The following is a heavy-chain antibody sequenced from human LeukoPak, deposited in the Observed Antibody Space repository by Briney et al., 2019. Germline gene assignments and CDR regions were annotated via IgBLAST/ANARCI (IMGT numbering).Heavy chain of an antibody. J-gene: IGHJ6*03. CDR1: GFTFTTPG. V-gene: IGHV3-23*01. CDR2: ISGNGDYT. D-gene: IGHD6-19*01. Sequence: GSARLSCAAPGFTFTTPGMSWVCPAPRKGLAWVSAISGNGDYTYSADSVRGRFTISRDNSRTTLFLQMNSLRAEDTALYYCAKLRQAGGDYYYIDAWGKGTTVTVSS. CDR3: AKLRQAGGDYYYIDA.